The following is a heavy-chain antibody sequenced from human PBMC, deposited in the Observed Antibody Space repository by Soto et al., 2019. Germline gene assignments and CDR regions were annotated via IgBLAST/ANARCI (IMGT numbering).Heavy chain of an antibody. CDR3: ASFFFQAEDGIRGTVPVSAFLLNRSSDL. Sequence: PGKGLEWVGRIRNKANSYATEYAASVKGRFTISRDDSKNSLYLQMNSLRTEDTAVYYCASFFFQAEDGIRGTVPVSAFLLNRSSDL. J-gene: IGHJ2*01. V-gene: IGHV3-72*01. CDR2: IRNKANSYAT. D-gene: IGHD1-1*01.